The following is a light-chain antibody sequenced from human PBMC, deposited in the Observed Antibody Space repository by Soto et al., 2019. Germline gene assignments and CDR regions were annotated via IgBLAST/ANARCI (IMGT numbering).Light chain of an antibody. CDR1: QSVSSN. Sequence: EIVLTQSPATLSLSPGERATLSCRASQSVSSNLAWYQQKPGQAPRLLIYGASTRATGIPARFMGSGSGTEFTLTISSLQSEDFALYYCQHYYSWPWTFGQGTKVDNK. CDR2: GAS. V-gene: IGKV3-15*01. J-gene: IGKJ1*01. CDR3: QHYYSWPWT.